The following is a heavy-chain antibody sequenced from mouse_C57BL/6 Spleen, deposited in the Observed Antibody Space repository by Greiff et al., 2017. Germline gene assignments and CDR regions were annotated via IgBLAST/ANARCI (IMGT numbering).Heavy chain of an antibody. D-gene: IGHD4-1*01. V-gene: IGHV2-2*01. J-gene: IGHJ3*01. CDR2: IWRGGST. Sequence: VQLQQSGPGLVQPSQSLSITCTASGFSLTSYGVPWVRQSPGKGLEWLGVIWRGGSTDYNAAFISSLSISKDNSKSQVFFKMNDLQADDTAIYYCASESPNFAWLAYWGQGTLVTVSA. CDR1: GFSLTSYG. CDR3: ASESPNFAWLAY.